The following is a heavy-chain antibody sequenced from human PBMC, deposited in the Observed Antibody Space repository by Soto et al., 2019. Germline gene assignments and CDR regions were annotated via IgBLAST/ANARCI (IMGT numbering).Heavy chain of an antibody. CDR1: GFSLSTSGMC. Sequence: SGPTLVNPTQTLTLTCTFSGFSLSTSGMCVSWIRQPPGKALEWLARIDWDDDKYYSTSLKTRLTISKDTSKNQVVLTMTNMDPVDTATYYCARMSLRITIFRVVMDAFDIWGQGPIVTVSS. D-gene: IGHD3-3*01. CDR2: IDWDDDK. J-gene: IGHJ3*02. CDR3: ARMSLRITIFRVVMDAFDI. V-gene: IGHV2-70*11.